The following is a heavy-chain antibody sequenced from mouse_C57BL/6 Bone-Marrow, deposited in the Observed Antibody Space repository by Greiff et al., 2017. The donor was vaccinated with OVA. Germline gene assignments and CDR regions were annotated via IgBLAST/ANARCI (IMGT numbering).Heavy chain of an antibody. D-gene: IGHD2-4*01. Sequence: VQVVESGPELVKPGASVKISCKASGYAFSSSWMNWVKQRPGKGLEWIGRIYPGDGDTNYNGKFKGKATLTADKSSSTAYMQLSSLTSEDSAVYFCARGYYDYDGVDYWGQGTTLTVSS. V-gene: IGHV1-82*01. CDR3: ARGYYDYDGVDY. CDR2: IYPGDGDT. J-gene: IGHJ2*01. CDR1: GYAFSSSW.